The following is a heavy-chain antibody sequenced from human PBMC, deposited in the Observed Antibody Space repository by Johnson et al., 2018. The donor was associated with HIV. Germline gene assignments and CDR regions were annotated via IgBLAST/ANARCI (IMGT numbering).Heavy chain of an antibody. CDR2: ISNDGTNT. CDR3: ASGVTARAPLLI. CDR1: GFTFTNNA. D-gene: IGHD6-6*01. J-gene: IGHJ3*02. Sequence: VQLVESGGGLVQPGGSLRLSCAASGFTFTNNAIHWVRQAPGKGLEWVAVISNDGTNTYYADSVKGRFTISRDNSRNSVSLQMIILRPKDTAMYYCASGVTARAPLLIWGQGSMVTVSS. V-gene: IGHV3-30*04.